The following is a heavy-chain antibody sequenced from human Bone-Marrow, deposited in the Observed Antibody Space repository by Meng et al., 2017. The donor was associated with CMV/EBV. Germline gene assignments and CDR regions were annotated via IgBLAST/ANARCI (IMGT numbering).Heavy chain of an antibody. CDR1: GFTVGSSY. CDR2: IYSRGGT. D-gene: IGHD3-3*01. J-gene: IGHJ4*02. Sequence: GGSLRLSCTASGFTVGSSYMSWIRQSPGKGLEWVSTIYSRGGTYYTASVKGRFTSSRDNSKNTLPRQMNSLRPYDTAIYYCAKVAGGSEWTHDYWGQGTLVTVSS. CDR3: AKVAGGSEWTHDY. V-gene: IGHV3-66*03.